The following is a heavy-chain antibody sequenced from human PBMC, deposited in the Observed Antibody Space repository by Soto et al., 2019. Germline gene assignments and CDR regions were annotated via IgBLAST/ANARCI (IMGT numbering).Heavy chain of an antibody. Sequence: ASVKVSCKASGYTFTSYGISRVRQAPGQGLEWMGWISAYNGNTNYAQKLQGRVTMTTDTSTSTAYMELRSLRSDDTAVYYCARDAGVTMVRGVIITDLYYYYYGMDVWGQGTTVTVSS. D-gene: IGHD3-10*01. J-gene: IGHJ6*02. CDR1: GYTFTSYG. V-gene: IGHV1-18*01. CDR3: ARDAGVTMVRGVIITDLYYYYYGMDV. CDR2: ISAYNGNT.